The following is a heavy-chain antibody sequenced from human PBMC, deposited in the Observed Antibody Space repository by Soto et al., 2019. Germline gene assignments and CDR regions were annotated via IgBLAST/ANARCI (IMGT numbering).Heavy chain of an antibody. Sequence: SAPTLVNPTQTLTLTCTFSGFSRSTSGMCVSWIRQPPGKALEWLALIDWDDDKYYSTSLKTRLTISKDTSKNQVVLTMTNMDPVDTATYYCARMGGYSYGHTFYYYYGMDVWGQGTTVTVSS. CDR2: IDWDDDK. D-gene: IGHD5-18*01. J-gene: IGHJ6*02. V-gene: IGHV2-70*01. CDR3: ARMGGYSYGHTFYYYYGMDV. CDR1: GFSRSTSGMC.